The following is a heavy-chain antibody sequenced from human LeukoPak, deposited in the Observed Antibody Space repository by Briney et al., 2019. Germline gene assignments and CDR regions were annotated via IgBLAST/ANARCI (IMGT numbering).Heavy chain of an antibody. D-gene: IGHD3-22*01. CDR2: TYYRSKWYN. V-gene: IGHV6-1*01. Sequence: SQTLSLTCAISGDSVSSNSAAWNWIRQSPSRGLEWLGRTYYRSKWYNDYAVSVKSRITINPDTSKNQFSLQLNSVTPEDTAVYYCAREARYSSDSSGYYLGDYWGQGTLVTVSS. CDR3: AREARYSSDSSGYYLGDY. J-gene: IGHJ4*02. CDR1: GDSVSSNSAA.